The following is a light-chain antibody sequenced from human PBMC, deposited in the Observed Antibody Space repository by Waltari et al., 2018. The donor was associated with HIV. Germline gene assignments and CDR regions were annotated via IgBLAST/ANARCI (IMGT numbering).Light chain of an antibody. CDR3: GSWDSSLTGVV. Sequence: QSVLAQPPSVAAAPGQRVTIPCSGGSSNVGNNFVTWYQHFPGTAPKLLIYDDDKRPSGIPDRFSGSKSGTSATLGITGLQTGDEADYYCGSWDSSLTGVVFGGGTKLSVL. J-gene: IGLJ3*02. CDR2: DDD. CDR1: SSNVGNNF. V-gene: IGLV1-51*01.